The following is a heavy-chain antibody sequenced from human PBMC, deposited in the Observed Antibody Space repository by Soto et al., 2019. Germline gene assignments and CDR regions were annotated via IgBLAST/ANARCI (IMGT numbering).Heavy chain of an antibody. D-gene: IGHD6-25*01. V-gene: IGHV3-74*01. CDR3: ARGAAGYYYMDV. CDR1: GFTFSSYW. Sequence: GGSLRLSCAASGFTFSSYWMHWVRQAPGKGLVWVSRINSDGSSTSYADSVKGRFTISRDNARNTVYLQMNSLGAEDTGLYYCARGAAGYYYMDVWGRGTTVTVSS. CDR2: INSDGSST. J-gene: IGHJ6*03.